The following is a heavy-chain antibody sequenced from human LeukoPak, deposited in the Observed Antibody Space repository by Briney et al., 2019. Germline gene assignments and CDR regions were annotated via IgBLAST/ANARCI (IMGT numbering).Heavy chain of an antibody. CDR3: ATYRVRYYFDY. D-gene: IGHD4-17*01. J-gene: IGHJ4*02. CDR1: GYTFTSYG. CDR2: ISAYNGNT. V-gene: IGHV1-18*01. Sequence: ASVKVSCKASGYTFTSYGISWLRQAPGQGLEWMGWISAYNGNTNYAQKLQGRVTMTTDTSTSTAYMELRSLRSDDTAVYYCATYRVRYYFDYWGQGTLVTVSS.